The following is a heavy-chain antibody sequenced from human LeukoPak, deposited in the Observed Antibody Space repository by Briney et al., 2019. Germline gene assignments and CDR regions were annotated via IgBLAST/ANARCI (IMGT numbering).Heavy chain of an antibody. D-gene: IGHD3-10*01. J-gene: IGHJ4*02. CDR2: INHSGST. Sequence: SETLSLTCAVYGGSFSGYYWSWIRQPPGKGLEWIGEINHSGSTNYNPSLKSRVTISVDTSKNQFSLKLSSVTAADTAVYYCARAIWFGELFVWGQGTLVTVSS. CDR3: ARAIWFGELFV. CDR1: GGSFSGYY. V-gene: IGHV4-34*01.